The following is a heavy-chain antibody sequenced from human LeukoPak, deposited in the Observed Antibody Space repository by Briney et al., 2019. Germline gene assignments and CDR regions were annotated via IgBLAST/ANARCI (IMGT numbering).Heavy chain of an antibody. CDR2: IRNKPNSYTT. D-gene: IGHD7-27*01. J-gene: IGHJ4*02. Sequence: GGSLRLSFAASGFTFSDHYMDWVRQAPGKGLEWVGRIRNKPNSYTTECPASVEGRFTISRDDSKNSLYLQMNSLKTEDTAVYYCARASLGTPDYFDYWGQGTLVTVSS. V-gene: IGHV3-72*01. CDR3: ARASLGTPDYFDY. CDR1: GFTFSDHY.